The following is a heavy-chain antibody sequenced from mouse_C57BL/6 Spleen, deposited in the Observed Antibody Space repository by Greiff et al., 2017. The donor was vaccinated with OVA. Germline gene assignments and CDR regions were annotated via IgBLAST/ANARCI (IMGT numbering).Heavy chain of an antibody. V-gene: IGHV1-76*01. Sequence: VQLQQSGAELVRPGASVKLSCKASGYTFTDYYINWVKQRPGQGLEWIARIYPGSGNTYYNEKFKGKATLTAEKSSSTAYMQLSSLTSEDSAVYFCARSGGSSSYFDDWGQGTTLTVSS. D-gene: IGHD1-1*01. CDR3: ARSGGSSSYFDD. CDR1: GYTFTDYY. CDR2: IYPGSGNT. J-gene: IGHJ2*01.